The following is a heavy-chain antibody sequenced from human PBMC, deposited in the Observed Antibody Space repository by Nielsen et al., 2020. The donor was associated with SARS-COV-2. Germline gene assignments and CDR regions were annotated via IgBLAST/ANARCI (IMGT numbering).Heavy chain of an antibody. Sequence: GESLKISCAASGFTFSTYGMSWVRQAPGKGLEWVSSIISTSTYIYYADSVKGRFTISRDNAKNSLYLEMNSLRADDTAVYYCVRGFNHFDYWGQGTLVTVSS. CDR2: IISTSTYI. J-gene: IGHJ4*02. CDR3: VRGFNHFDY. V-gene: IGHV3-21*01. CDR1: GFTFSTYG.